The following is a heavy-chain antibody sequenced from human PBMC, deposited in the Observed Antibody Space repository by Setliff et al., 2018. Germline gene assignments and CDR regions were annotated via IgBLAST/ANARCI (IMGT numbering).Heavy chain of an antibody. D-gene: IGHD1-26*01. CDR1: GGAISNYY. V-gene: IGHV4-4*08. J-gene: IGHJ5*01. CDR3: ASRRTGPGGWFDY. Sequence: SETLSLTCTVSGGAISNYYWTWIRQPPGKGLDWIGYIYTSGSTNYNPSLKSRVTISVDTSKNQFSLKLSSVTAADTAIYYCASRRTGPGGWFDYWGQGTLVTVSS. CDR2: IYTSGST.